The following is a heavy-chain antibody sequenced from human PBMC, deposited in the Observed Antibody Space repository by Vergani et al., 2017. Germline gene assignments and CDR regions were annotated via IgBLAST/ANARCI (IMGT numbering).Heavy chain of an antibody. CDR2: IYYSGST. J-gene: IGHJ2*01. CDR3: ARVPTTVVRYFDL. Sequence: QVQLLESGPGLVKPSQTLSLTCTVSGGSISSGASYWSWIRQPPGKGLEWIGYIYYSGSTYYNPSLKSRVTISVDTSKNQFSLKLSSVTAADTAVYYCARVPTTVVRYFDLWGRGTLVTVSS. V-gene: IGHV4-30-4*01. D-gene: IGHD4-23*01. CDR1: GGSISSGASY.